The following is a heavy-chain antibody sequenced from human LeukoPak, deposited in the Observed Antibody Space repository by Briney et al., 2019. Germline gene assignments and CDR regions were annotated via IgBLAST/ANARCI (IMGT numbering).Heavy chain of an antibody. V-gene: IGHV3-30*03. Sequence: PGGSLRLSCAASGFTFTHYAMHWVRQTPGKGLEWVAVIFYGGTIQYYSDSVRGQLIVSRDNSKNTLYLQMNSLRPEDTSVYYCARSPTSWYFDYWGQGTLVTVSS. CDR1: GFTFTHYA. CDR2: IFYGGTIQ. D-gene: IGHD2-2*01. J-gene: IGHJ4*02. CDR3: ARSPTSWYFDY.